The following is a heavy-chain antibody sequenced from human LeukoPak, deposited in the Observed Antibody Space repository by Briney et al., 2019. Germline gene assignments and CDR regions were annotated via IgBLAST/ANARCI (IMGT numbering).Heavy chain of an antibody. Sequence: SETLSLTCAVYGGSFSGYYWSWIRQPPGKGLEWIGEINHSGSTNYNPSLKSRVTISVDTSKNQFSLKLSPVTAADTAVYYCARANYDSSVYDYWGQGTLVTVSS. CDR3: ARANYDSSVYDY. J-gene: IGHJ4*02. D-gene: IGHD3-22*01. CDR1: GGSFSGYY. CDR2: INHSGST. V-gene: IGHV4-34*01.